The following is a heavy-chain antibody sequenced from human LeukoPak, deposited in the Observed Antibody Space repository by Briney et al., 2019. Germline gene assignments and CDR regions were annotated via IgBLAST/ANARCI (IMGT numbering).Heavy chain of an antibody. CDR2: INHSGST. D-gene: IGHD5-18*01. J-gene: IGHJ4*02. V-gene: IGHV4-34*01. CDR1: GGSFSGYY. Sequence: PSETLSLTCAVYGGSFSGYYWSWIRQSPGKGLEWIGEINHSGSTNYNPSLKSRVTISVDTSKNQFSLKLSSVTAADTAVYYCASFARRGYSYGSALDYWGQGTLVTVSS. CDR3: ASFARRGYSYGSALDY.